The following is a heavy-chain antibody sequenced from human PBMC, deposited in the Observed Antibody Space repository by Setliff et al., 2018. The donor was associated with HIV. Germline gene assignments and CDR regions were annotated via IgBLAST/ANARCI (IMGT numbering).Heavy chain of an antibody. CDR2: IYTRQST. Sequence: PSETLSLTCTVSGTSISSSNYYWTWIRQPAGKGLEWIGHIYTRQSTNYNPSLKSRVTMSVAASKNQFSLKLSSVTAADTGVYYCARHRDPPGTSWIFYYYYMDLWGGGTTVTVSS. CDR1: GTSISSSNYY. D-gene: IGHD2-2*01. V-gene: IGHV4-61*09. J-gene: IGHJ6*03. CDR3: ARHRDPPGTSWIFYYYYMDL.